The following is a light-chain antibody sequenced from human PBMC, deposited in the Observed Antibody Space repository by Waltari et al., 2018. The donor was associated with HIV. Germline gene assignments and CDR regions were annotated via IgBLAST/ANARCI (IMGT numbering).Light chain of an antibody. CDR2: EVN. J-gene: IGLJ1*01. V-gene: IGLV2-23*02. CDR1: SSYVGNYDL. Sequence: QSALTQPASVSGSLGQSITISCTGTSSYVGNYDLVSWYQQHPGKAPKIIIYEVNKRPPGASNRMSGYKSGKTASLTSSGLQAEDEADYYCCSYSDRRIYVFGSGTRVSAL. CDR3: CSYSDRRIYV.